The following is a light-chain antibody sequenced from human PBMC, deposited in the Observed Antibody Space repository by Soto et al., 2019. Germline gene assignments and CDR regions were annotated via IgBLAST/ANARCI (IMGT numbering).Light chain of an antibody. CDR2: EVN. Sequence: QSVLTQPASVSGSPGQSITISCTGTSSDVGGYNYVSWYQQHPGKAPKLLIYEVNNRPSGVSNRFSASKSGNTASLTISGLQAEDEADYYCSSYTSSSTLEVVFGGGTKLTVL. CDR1: SSDVGGYNY. CDR3: SSYTSSSTLEVV. J-gene: IGLJ2*01. V-gene: IGLV2-14*01.